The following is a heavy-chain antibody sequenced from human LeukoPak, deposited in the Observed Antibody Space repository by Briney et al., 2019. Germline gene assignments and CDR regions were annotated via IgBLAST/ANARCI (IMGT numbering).Heavy chain of an antibody. J-gene: IGHJ3*02. V-gene: IGHV3-30*04. CDR1: GFTFSSYA. CDR3: ASYLDI. CDR2: ISYDGSNK. Sequence: GGSLRLSCAASGFTFSSYAMHWVRQAPGKGLEWVAVISYDGSNKYYADSVKGRFTISRDNSKNTLYLQMNSLRAEDTAVYNCASYLDIWGQGTMVTVSS. D-gene: IGHD3-16*02.